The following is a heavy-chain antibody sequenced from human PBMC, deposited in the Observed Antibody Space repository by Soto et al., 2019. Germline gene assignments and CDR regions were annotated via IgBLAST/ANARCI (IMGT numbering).Heavy chain of an antibody. Sequence: PSETLSLTCAVSGVSISSHDWWTWVCQPPGKGLEWIGESHQSGNTNYNSSLKSRVTISVDTSKNQFSLKLSSVTAADTAVYYCARVFSDSSSFFDPWGQGTLVTVS. CDR2: SHQSGNT. J-gene: IGHJ5*02. CDR1: GVSISSHDW. CDR3: ARVFSDSSSFFDP. D-gene: IGHD6-13*01. V-gene: IGHV4-4*02.